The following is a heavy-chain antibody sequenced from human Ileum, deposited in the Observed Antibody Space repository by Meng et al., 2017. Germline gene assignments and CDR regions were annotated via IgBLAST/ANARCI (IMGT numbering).Heavy chain of an antibody. CDR1: GFTFSRYS. CDR3: ATGAPLHLIKVATMMGADY. J-gene: IGHJ4*02. V-gene: IGHV3-21*01. CDR2: VSSTGDSI. Sequence: GGPLRLSCSGSGFTFSRYSVNWVRLAPGKGLEWVASVSSTGDSIYYADFLKGRFTISRDNAKRSVYLQMSSLRAEDTAVYYCATGAPLHLIKVATMMGADYWGQGTLVTVSS. D-gene: IGHD5-24*01.